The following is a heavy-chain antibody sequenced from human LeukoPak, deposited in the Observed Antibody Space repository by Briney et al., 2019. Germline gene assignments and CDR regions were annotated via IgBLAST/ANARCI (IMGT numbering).Heavy chain of an antibody. CDR3: ARDQRGGYCSSTSCPLDY. V-gene: IGHV3-48*01. Sequence: GGSLRLSCAAPGFTFSSYSMNWVRQAPGKGLEWVSYISSSSSTIYYADSVKGRFTISRDNAKNSLYLQMNSLRAEDTAVYYCARDQRGGYCSSTSCPLDYWGQGTLVTVSS. CDR1: GFTFSSYS. J-gene: IGHJ4*02. CDR2: ISSSSSTI. D-gene: IGHD2-2*01.